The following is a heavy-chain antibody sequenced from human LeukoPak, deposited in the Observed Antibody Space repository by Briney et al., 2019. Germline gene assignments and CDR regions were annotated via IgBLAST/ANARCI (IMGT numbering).Heavy chain of an antibody. CDR2: IYYSGST. V-gene: IGHV4-31*03. Sequence: PSQTLSLTCTVSGGSISSGGYYWSWIRQHPGKGLEWIGYIYYSGSTYYNPSLKSRVTISVDTSKNQFSLKLSSVTAADTAVYYRARGVVAATRYFDYWGQGTLVTVSS. J-gene: IGHJ4*02. D-gene: IGHD2-15*01. CDR1: GGSISSGGYY. CDR3: ARGVVAATRYFDY.